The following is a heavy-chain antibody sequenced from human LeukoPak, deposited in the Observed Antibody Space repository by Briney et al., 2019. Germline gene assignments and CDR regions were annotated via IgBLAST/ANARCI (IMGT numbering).Heavy chain of an antibody. CDR2: IYYSGST. V-gene: IGHV4-59*01. Sequence: PSETLSLTCTVSGGSISSYYWSWIRQPPGKGLEWIGYIYYSGSTNYNPSLKSRVTISVDTSKNQFSLKLSSVTAADTAVYYCARAAGYGGRFDYWGQGTLVTVSS. D-gene: IGHD3-9*01. J-gene: IGHJ4*02. CDR1: GGSISSYY. CDR3: ARAAGYGGRFDY.